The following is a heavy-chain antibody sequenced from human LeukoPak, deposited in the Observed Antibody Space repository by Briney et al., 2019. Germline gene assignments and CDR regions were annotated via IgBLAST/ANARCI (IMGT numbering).Heavy chain of an antibody. D-gene: IGHD3-16*01. J-gene: IGHJ4*02. CDR3: AAGGGSAGVVAGPDY. Sequence: GASVKVSCKASGYTFTSYYMHWVRQAPGQGLEWMGIINPSGGSTSYAQKFQGRVTMTRDMSTSTVYMELSSLRSEDTAVYYCAAGGGSAGVVAGPDYWGQGTLVTVSS. V-gene: IGHV1-46*01. CDR1: GYTFTSYY. CDR2: INPSGGST.